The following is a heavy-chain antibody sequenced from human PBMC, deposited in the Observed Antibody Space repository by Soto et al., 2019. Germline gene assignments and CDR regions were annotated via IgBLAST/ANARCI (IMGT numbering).Heavy chain of an antibody. V-gene: IGHV3-9*01. CDR1: GFIFDDHA. Sequence: EVQLVESGGGLVQPGRSLRLSCAASGFIFDDHAMHWVRQAPGKGLEWVSGISWNSGNIHYADSVKGRFTISRDSAKNSLYLQLSSLRAEDTALYYCAKDRLRGSMGYFYGMYVWCQGTTVTFSS. CDR3: AKDRLRGSMGYFYGMYV. D-gene: IGHD2-21*01. J-gene: IGHJ6*02. CDR2: ISWNSGNI.